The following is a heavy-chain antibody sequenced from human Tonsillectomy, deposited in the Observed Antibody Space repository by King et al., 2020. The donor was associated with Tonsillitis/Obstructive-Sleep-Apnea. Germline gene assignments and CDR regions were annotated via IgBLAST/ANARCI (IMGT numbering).Heavy chain of an antibody. J-gene: IGHJ6*03. Sequence: VQLVQSGAEVKKPGESLRISCKGSGYSFTIYWISWVRQMPGKGLEWMGRIDPSDSYTTSSPSFQGHVTISADKSIRTAYLQWGSLKASDTATYYCAGRRRVGDTTMVSSYYYYYMDVWGKGTTVTVSS. CDR1: GYSFTIYW. CDR2: IDPSDSYT. D-gene: IGHD5-18*01. V-gene: IGHV5-10-1*01. CDR3: AGRRRVGDTTMVSSYYYYYMDV.